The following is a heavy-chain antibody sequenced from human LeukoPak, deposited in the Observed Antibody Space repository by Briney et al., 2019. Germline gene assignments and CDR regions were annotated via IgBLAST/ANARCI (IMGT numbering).Heavy chain of an antibody. CDR1: GYTFTSYY. Sequence: ASVKVSCKASGYTFTSYYIHWVRQAPGQGLEWMGIINPSGGSTSYAQKFQGRVTMTRDTSTSTVYMELSSLRSEDTALYYCARARVPDWFDPWGQGTLVTVSS. CDR2: INPSGGST. CDR3: ARARVPDWFDP. J-gene: IGHJ5*02. V-gene: IGHV1-46*01. D-gene: IGHD2-2*01.